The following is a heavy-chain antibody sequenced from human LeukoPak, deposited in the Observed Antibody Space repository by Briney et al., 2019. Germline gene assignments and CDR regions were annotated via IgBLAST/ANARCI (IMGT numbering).Heavy chain of an antibody. D-gene: IGHD6-6*01. CDR2: ISNNGGST. Sequence: PGGSLRLSCSASGFTFSGYAMHWVRLAPGKGLEYVSAISNNGGSTYYADSVKGRFTVSRDNSKNTLYLQMSSLRAEDTAVYYCVKDQSSSSPVYYFDYWGQGTLVTVSS. V-gene: IGHV3-64D*06. CDR3: VKDQSSSSPVYYFDY. CDR1: GFTFSGYA. J-gene: IGHJ4*02.